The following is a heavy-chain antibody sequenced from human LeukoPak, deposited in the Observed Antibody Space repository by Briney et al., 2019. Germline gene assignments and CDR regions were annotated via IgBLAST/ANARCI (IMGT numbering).Heavy chain of an antibody. CDR1: GFTVSSNY. J-gene: IGHJ6*02. V-gene: IGHV3-66*01. D-gene: IGHD3-10*01. CDR3: ASGTFGYYYYGMDV. Sequence: SGGSLRLSCAASGFTVSSNYMSWVRQAPGKGLEWVSVIYSGGSTYYADSVKGRFTISRDNSKNTLYLQMNSLRAEDTAVYYCASGTFGYYYYGMDVWGQGTTVTVSS. CDR2: IYSGGST.